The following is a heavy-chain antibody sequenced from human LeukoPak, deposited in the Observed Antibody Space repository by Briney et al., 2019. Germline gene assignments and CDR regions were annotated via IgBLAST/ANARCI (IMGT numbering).Heavy chain of an antibody. CDR3: AQEGDGSGSYYFDY. CDR2: ISYDVSNK. D-gene: IGHD3-10*01. Sequence: GGSLRLSCAASGFTFSSYGMHWVRQAPGKGREWVAGISYDVSNKYYEDSVNRRFPLSRDNSKNTLYLQLNRLRAEATAVYYCAQEGDGSGSYYFDYWGQGPLVTVSS. V-gene: IGHV3-30*18. J-gene: IGHJ4*02. CDR1: GFTFSSYG.